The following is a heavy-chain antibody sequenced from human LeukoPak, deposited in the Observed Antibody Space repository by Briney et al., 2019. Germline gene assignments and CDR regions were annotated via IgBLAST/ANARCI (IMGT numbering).Heavy chain of an antibody. D-gene: IGHD6-13*01. J-gene: IGHJ4*02. CDR2: IYHSGST. CDR1: GASVSSSGYY. V-gene: IGHV4-61*08. Sequence: SETLSLTCTVSGASVSSSGYYWSWIRQPPGKGLEWIGYIYHSGSTNYNPSLKSRVTISVDTSKNQFSLKLTSMTAADTAVYYCGRETIAATGTSVFFDYWGQGTLVTVSS. CDR3: GRETIAATGTSVFFDY.